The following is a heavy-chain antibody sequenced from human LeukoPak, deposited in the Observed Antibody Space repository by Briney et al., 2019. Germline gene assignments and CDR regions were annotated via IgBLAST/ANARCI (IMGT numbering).Heavy chain of an antibody. Sequence: GGSLRLSCAASGFTFSSYGMHWVRQAPGKGLEWVAVISYDGSNKYYADSVKGRFTISRDNSKNTLYLQMNSLRAEDTAVYYCANVFRSGYNDAFDIWGQGTMVTVSS. D-gene: IGHD3-3*01. CDR1: GFTFSSYG. CDR3: ANVFRSGYNDAFDI. CDR2: ISYDGSNK. V-gene: IGHV3-30*18. J-gene: IGHJ3*02.